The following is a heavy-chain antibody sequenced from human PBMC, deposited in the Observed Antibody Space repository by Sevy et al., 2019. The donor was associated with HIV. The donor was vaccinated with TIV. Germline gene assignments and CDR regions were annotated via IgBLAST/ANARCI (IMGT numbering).Heavy chain of an antibody. V-gene: IGHV4-31*03. CDR2: IYYSGST. CDR3: ARARPDGYYDSSGYYSPGYVDY. CDR1: GGSISSGGYY. J-gene: IGHJ4*02. D-gene: IGHD3-22*01. Sequence: SETLSLTCTVSGGSISSGGYYWSWIRQHPGKGLEWIGYIYYSGSTYYNPSLKSRVTISVDTSKNQFSLKLSSVTAAETAVYYCARARPDGYYDSSGYYSPGYVDYWGQGTLVTVSS.